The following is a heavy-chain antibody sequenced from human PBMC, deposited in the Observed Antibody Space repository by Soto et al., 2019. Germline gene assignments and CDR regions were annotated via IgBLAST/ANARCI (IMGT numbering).Heavy chain of an antibody. CDR3: AKARVMVRGVISRNYYYYMDV. CDR2: ISGSGGST. Sequence: EVQLLESGGGLVQPGGSLRLSCAASGFTFSSYAMSWVRQAPGKGLEWVSAISGSGGSTYYADSVKGRFTISRDNSKNTLYLQMNSLRAEDTAVYYCAKARVMVRGVISRNYYYYMDVWGKGTPVTVSS. V-gene: IGHV3-23*01. CDR1: GFTFSSYA. J-gene: IGHJ6*03. D-gene: IGHD3-10*01.